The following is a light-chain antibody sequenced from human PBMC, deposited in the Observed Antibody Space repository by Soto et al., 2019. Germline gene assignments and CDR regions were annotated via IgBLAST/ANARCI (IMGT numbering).Light chain of an antibody. Sequence: SELTQPASVSGSPGQSITISCTGTSSDVGGYNYVSWYQHHPGKAPKLMIYDVSNRPSGVSNRFSGSKSGNTASLTISGLQPEDEADYYCSSYTTSNTRQIVLGTGTKVTVL. J-gene: IGLJ1*01. CDR1: SSDVGGYNY. CDR3: SSYTTSNTRQIV. V-gene: IGLV2-14*03. CDR2: DVS.